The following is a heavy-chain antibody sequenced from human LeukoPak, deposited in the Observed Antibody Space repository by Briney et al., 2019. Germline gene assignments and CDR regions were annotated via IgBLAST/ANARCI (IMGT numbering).Heavy chain of an antibody. Sequence: ASVKVSCKASGYTFTSYYMYWVRQAPGQGLEWMGIINPSGGSTSYAQKFQGRVTMTRDMSTSTVYMELSSLRSEDTAVYYCARSRVPADAYYYYYYMDVWGKGTTVTVSS. CDR2: INPSGGST. CDR1: GYTFTSYY. D-gene: IGHD2-2*01. J-gene: IGHJ6*03. V-gene: IGHV1-46*01. CDR3: ARSRVPADAYYYYYYMDV.